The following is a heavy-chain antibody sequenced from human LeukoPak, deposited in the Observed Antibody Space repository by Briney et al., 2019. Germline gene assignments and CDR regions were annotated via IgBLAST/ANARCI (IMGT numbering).Heavy chain of an antibody. J-gene: IGHJ6*03. D-gene: IGHD2-21*01. Sequence: GGSLRLSCAASGFTFSIYWMHWVRQAPGKGLVWVSHINKDGNTITYVDSVKGRFTISRDNSKNTLYLQMNSLRAEDTAVYYCAKDGLAYCGGDCYIEYYYYMDVWGKGTTVTVSS. CDR1: GFTFSIYW. V-gene: IGHV3-74*01. CDR3: AKDGLAYCGGDCYIEYYYYMDV. CDR2: INKDGNTI.